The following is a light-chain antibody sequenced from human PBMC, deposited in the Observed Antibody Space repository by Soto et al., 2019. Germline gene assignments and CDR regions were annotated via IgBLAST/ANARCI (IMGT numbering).Light chain of an antibody. CDR1: SSNIGAGYD. CDR3: QSYDSSLSGNVV. J-gene: IGLJ2*01. CDR2: GNS. V-gene: IGLV1-40*01. Sequence: QSVLTQPPAVSGAPGQRVTISCTGSSSNIGAGYDVHWYQQLPGTAPKLLIYGNSNRPSGVPDRFSGSKSGTSASLAITGLQDEDEADYYCQSYDSSLSGNVVFGGETKLTVL.